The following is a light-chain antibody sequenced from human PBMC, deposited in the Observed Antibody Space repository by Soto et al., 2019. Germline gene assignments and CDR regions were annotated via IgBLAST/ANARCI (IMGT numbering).Light chain of an antibody. J-gene: IGLJ1*01. CDR1: SSNIGGNS. Sequence: QSVVTQPPSVSAAPGQKVTISCSGSSSNIGGNSVSWYQQLPGTAPKLLIYDDNQRPSGVPGRFSGSKSGTSASLAVSGLQSEDEADYYCAAWDDSLNGGVFGTGTKVTVL. CDR3: AAWDDSLNGGV. CDR2: DDN. V-gene: IGLV1-44*01.